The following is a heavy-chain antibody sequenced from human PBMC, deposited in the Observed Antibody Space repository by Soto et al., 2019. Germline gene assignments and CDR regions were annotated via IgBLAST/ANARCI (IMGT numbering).Heavy chain of an antibody. D-gene: IGHD4-17*01. J-gene: IGHJ6*02. CDR3: AXAGSYGDYVGYYYGMDV. Sequence: GASVKVSCKASGYTFTSYGISWVRQAPGQGLEWMGWISAYNGNTNYAQKLQGRVTMTTDTSTSTAYMELRSLRSDDTAVYYCAXAGSYGDYVGYYYGMDVWGQGTTVTVSS. V-gene: IGHV1-18*04. CDR2: ISAYNGNT. CDR1: GYTFTSYG.